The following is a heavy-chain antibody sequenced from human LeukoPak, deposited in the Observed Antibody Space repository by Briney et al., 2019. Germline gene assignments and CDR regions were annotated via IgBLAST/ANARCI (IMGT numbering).Heavy chain of an antibody. V-gene: IGHV1-2*02. D-gene: IGHD6-19*01. Sequence: ASVKVSCKASGYTFTGYYMHWVRQAPGHGLEWMGWIKPNSGGTNYAQKFQGRVTMTRDTSISTAYMELSRLRSDDTAVYYCARPGYPGIAVAGFHNWYFDLWGRGTLVTVSS. CDR2: IKPNSGGT. J-gene: IGHJ2*01. CDR3: ARPGYPGIAVAGFHNWYFDL. CDR1: GYTFTGYY.